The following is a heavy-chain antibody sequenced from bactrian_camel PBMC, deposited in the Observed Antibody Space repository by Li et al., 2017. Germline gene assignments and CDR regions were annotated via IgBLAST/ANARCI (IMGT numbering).Heavy chain of an antibody. CDR1: GSTLSSGV. V-gene: IGHV3S40*01. D-gene: IGHD3*01. J-gene: IGHJ4*01. CDR3: VIGEGRVGVSRIDS. Sequence: VQLVESGGGLVQPGGSLRLSCAASGSTLSSGVMSWVRQAPGKGLEWVSHVNGGTGNTFYADSVKGRFTISRDNAKNTVYLQMDSLKSADTARYYCVIGEGRVGVSRIDSWGQGTQVTVS. CDR2: VNGGTGNT.